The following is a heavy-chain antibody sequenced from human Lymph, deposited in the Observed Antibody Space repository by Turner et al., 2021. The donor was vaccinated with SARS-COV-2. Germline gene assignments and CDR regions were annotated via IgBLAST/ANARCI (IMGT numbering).Heavy chain of an antibody. CDR2: ITFTSSYR. CDR3: ARGPPDFPYYFDY. V-gene: IGHV3-21*01. J-gene: IGHJ4*02. D-gene: IGHD2-21*02. CDR1: GFTFSSYS. Sequence: EVQLVESGGGLVQPGGSLRLSFAASGFTFSSYSMNWVRQAPGKGLEWVSSITFTSSYRYYADSVKGRFTIYRDNGKNSLYLQMNSLRAEDTAVYYCARGPPDFPYYFDYWGQGTLVTVSS.